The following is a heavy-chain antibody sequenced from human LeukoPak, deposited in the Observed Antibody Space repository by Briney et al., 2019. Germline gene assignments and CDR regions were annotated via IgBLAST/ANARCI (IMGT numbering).Heavy chain of an antibody. J-gene: IGHJ4*02. CDR3: VKDLRSDFMGVLSRYLSY. Sequence: GGSLRLSCTASGFTFSSYAMNWVRQAPGKGLEWVSGIGAGGTFTYYADSVRGRFTIFRDNSRNTLYLQMSSLRAGDTAVYLCVKDLRSDFMGVLSRYLSYWGQGTLVTVSS. CDR2: IGAGGTFT. V-gene: IGHV3-23*01. CDR1: GFTFSSYA. D-gene: IGHD2/OR15-2a*01.